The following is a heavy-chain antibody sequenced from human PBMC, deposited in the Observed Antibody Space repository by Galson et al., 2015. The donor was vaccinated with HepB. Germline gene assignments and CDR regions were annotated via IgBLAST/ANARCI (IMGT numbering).Heavy chain of an antibody. CDR2: VDPEDGET. V-gene: IGHV1-69-2*01. D-gene: IGHD5-18*01. CDR1: GYTFTDYY. J-gene: IGHJ4*02. CDR3: ALKGYSYGSYFDY. Sequence: VKVSCKVSGYTFTDYYMHWVQQAPGKGLEWMGLVDPEDGETIYAEKFQGRVTITADTSTDTAYMELSSLRSEDTAVYYCALKGYSYGSYFDYWGQGTLVTVSS.